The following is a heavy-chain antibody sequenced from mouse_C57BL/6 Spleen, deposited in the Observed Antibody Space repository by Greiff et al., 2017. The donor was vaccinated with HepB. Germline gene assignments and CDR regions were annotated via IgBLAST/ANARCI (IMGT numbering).Heavy chain of an antibody. D-gene: IGHD2-5*01. Sequence: EVKLVESGGGLVQPGGSMKLSCAASGFTFSDAWMDWVRQSPEKGLEWVAEIRNKANNHATYYAESVKGRFTISRDDSKSSVYLQMNSLIAEDTGIYYCTGGSNYPHWYFDVWGTGTTVTVSS. V-gene: IGHV6-6*01. CDR3: TGGSNYPHWYFDV. J-gene: IGHJ1*03. CDR2: IRNKANNHAT. CDR1: GFTFSDAW.